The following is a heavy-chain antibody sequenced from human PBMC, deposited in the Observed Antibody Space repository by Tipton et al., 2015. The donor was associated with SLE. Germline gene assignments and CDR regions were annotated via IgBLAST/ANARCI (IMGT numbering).Heavy chain of an antibody. V-gene: IGHV3-48*03. CDR2: IDRSATII. D-gene: IGHD7-27*01. CDR3: ATENWGPEY. CDR1: GFSFISYE. Sequence: VQLVQSGGGLVQPGGSLRLSCAASGFSFISYEMNWVRQFPGKGLEWISHIDRSATIIYYADSVRGRFTIPRDNAKNSLYLQMNNLRAEDTAAYYCATENWGPEYWGQGTLVTVSS. J-gene: IGHJ4*02.